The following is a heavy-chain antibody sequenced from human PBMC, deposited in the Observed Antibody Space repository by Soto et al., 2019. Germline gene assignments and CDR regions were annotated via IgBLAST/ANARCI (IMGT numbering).Heavy chain of an antibody. J-gene: IGHJ5*02. CDR3: ARDEGPYYYDSSGYYPNWFDP. CDR1: GYTFTSYA. Sequence: ASVKVSCKASGYTFTSYAMHWVRQAPGQRLEWMGWINAGNGNTKYSQKFQGRVTITRDTSASTAYMGLSSLRSEDTAVYYCARDEGPYYYDSSGYYPNWFDPWGQGTLVTVSS. CDR2: INAGNGNT. D-gene: IGHD3-22*01. V-gene: IGHV1-3*01.